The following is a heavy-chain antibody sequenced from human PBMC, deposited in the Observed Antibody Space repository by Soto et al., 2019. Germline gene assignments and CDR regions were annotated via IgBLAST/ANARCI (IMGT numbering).Heavy chain of an antibody. CDR1: GGSFSGYY. D-gene: IGHD6-13*01. Sequence: QVQLQQWGAGLLKPSETLSLTCAVYGGSFSGYYWSWIRQPPGKGLEWIGEINHSGSTNYNPSLTSRVTISVDTSKNQFSLKLSSVTAADTAVYYCARGWGDGGYSSSWYRIAVAGVFDYWGQGTLVTVSS. J-gene: IGHJ4*02. CDR2: INHSGST. CDR3: ARGWGDGGYSSSWYRIAVAGVFDY. V-gene: IGHV4-34*01.